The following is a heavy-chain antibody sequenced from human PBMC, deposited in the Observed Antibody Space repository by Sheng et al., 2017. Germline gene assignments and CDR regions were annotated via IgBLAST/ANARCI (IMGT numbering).Heavy chain of an antibody. J-gene: IGHJ4*02. CDR1: GFTFSDYY. D-gene: IGHD3-10*01. V-gene: IGHV3-30*03. CDR2: LSYNGNDK. CDR3: VRGPWYGSEREGY. Sequence: QVQLVESGGGLVKPGGSLRLSCAASGFTFSDYYMTWIRQAPGKGLEWVAVLSYNGNDKYYADSVKGRFTISRDNSKNTLYVQMDSLTIDDAAVYYCVRGPWYGSEREGYWGQGTLVTVSS.